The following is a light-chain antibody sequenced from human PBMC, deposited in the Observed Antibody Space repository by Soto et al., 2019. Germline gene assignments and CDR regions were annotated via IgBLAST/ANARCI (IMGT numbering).Light chain of an antibody. J-gene: IGKJ4*01. CDR2: GAS. CDR3: QQRSNWPPLT. Sequence: EIVLTQSPCTLSLSPGERATLSCRASQSVSSSYLAWYQQKPGQAPRLLIYGASSRATGIPDRFSGSGSQTDFTLTISSLEPEDFAVYYCQQRSNWPPLTFGGGTKVDIK. V-gene: IGKV3D-20*02. CDR1: QSVSSSY.